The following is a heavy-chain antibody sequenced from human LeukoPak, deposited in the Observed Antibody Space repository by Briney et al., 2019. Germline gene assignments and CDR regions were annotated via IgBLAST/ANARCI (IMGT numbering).Heavy chain of an antibody. CDR3: TTEYMTSAWRWGY. D-gene: IGHD3-16*01. Sequence: ASVKVSCKVSGHTLTELSVHWVRQAPGKGLEWLGGFDIEDEKRWYERKFRGRVTVTEDTSLDTAYMELSGLTSDDTAVYFCTTEYMTSAWRWGYWGQGTLVVVSS. CDR1: GHTLTELS. V-gene: IGHV1-24*01. J-gene: IGHJ4*02. CDR2: FDIEDEKR.